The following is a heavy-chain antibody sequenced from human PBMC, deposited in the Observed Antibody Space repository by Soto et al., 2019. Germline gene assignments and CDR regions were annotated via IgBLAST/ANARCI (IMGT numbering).Heavy chain of an antibody. V-gene: IGHV3-66*01. CDR1: GFTVSSNY. Sequence: GGSLRLSCAASGFTVSSNYMSWVRQAPGKGLEWVSVIYSGGSTYYADSVKGRFTISRDNSKNTLYLQMNSLRAEDTAVYYCARENDYIWGSYRSHFDYWGQGTLVTVSS. D-gene: IGHD3-16*02. CDR3: ARENDYIWGSYRSHFDY. CDR2: IYSGGST. J-gene: IGHJ4*02.